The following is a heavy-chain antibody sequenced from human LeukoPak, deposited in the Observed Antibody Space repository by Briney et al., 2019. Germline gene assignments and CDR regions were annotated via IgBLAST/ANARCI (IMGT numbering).Heavy chain of an antibody. J-gene: IGHJ6*03. CDR1: GGSISSSSYY. Sequence: SETLSLTCTVSGGSISSSSYYWGWIRQPPGKGLEWIGSIYYSGSTYYNPSLKSRVTISVDTSKNQFSLKLSSVTAADTAVYYCARSRGWELLSYYYYMDVWGKGTTVTVSS. V-gene: IGHV4-39*07. D-gene: IGHD1-26*01. CDR2: IYYSGST. CDR3: ARSRGWELLSYYYYMDV.